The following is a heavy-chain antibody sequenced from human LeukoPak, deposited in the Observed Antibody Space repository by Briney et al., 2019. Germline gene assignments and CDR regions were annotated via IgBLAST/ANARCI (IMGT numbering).Heavy chain of an antibody. J-gene: IGHJ3*02. Sequence: SETLSLTCTVSGGSISSGGYYWSWIRQHPGQGLEWIGYIYYSGSTYYNPSLKSRVTISVDTSKNQFSLKLSSVTAADTAVYYCARGAQYYYDSSGYPHDAFDIWGQGTMVTVSS. V-gene: IGHV4-31*03. D-gene: IGHD3-22*01. CDR3: ARGAQYYYDSSGYPHDAFDI. CDR2: IYYSGST. CDR1: GGSISSGGYY.